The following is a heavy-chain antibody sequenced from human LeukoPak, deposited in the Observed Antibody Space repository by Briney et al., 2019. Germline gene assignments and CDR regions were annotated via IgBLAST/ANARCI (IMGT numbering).Heavy chain of an antibody. CDR3: ARGRYSSSSGYYYMDV. J-gene: IGHJ6*03. Sequence: SETLSLTCAVYGGSFSGYYWSWIRQPPGKGLEWIGEINHSGSTNYNPSLKSRVTISVDTSKDQFSLKLSSVTAADTAVYYCARGRYSSSSGYYYMDVWGKGTTVTVSS. CDR1: GGSFSGYY. V-gene: IGHV4-34*01. D-gene: IGHD6-6*01. CDR2: INHSGST.